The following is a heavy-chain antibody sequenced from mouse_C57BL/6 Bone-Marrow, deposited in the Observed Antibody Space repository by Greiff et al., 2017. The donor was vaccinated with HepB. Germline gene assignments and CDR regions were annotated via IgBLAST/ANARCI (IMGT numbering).Heavy chain of an antibody. D-gene: IGHD2-4*01. CDR2: IYPGSGNT. V-gene: IGHV1-66*01. J-gene: IGHJ2*01. CDR3: AYYDYDEGDFDY. Sequence: QVQLQQSGPELVKPGASVKISCKASGYSFTSYYIHWVKQRPGQGLEWIGWIYPGSGNTKYNEKFKSKATLTVDKPSSTAYMQLSSLTSEDSAVYYCAYYDYDEGDFDYWGQGTTLTVSS. CDR1: GYSFTSYY.